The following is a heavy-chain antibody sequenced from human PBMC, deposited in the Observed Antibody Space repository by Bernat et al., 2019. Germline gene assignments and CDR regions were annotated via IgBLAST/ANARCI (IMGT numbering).Heavy chain of an antibody. D-gene: IGHD1-26*01. V-gene: IGHV3-33*01. J-gene: IGHJ3*02. Sequence: QVQLVESGGGVVQPGRSLRLSCAASGFTFSSYGMHWVRQAPGKGLEWVAVIWYDGSNKYYADSVKGRFTISRDNSKNTLYLQMNSLRAEDTAVYYCARGPTSGSYYFQAFENWGEGTMVTVSS. CDR3: ARGPTSGSYYFQAFEN. CDR2: IWYDGSNK. CDR1: GFTFSSYG.